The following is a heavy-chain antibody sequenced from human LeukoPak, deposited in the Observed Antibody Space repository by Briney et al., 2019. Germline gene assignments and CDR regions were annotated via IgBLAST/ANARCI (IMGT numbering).Heavy chain of an antibody. CDR2: INTNTGNT. CDR3: ARVLGMAAGD. J-gene: IGHJ4*02. Sequence: ASVKVSCKASGYTFTNYAMNWVRQAPGQGLEWMGWINTNTGNTMYAQGFTGRFVFSLDTSVSTAYLQISSLQTEDTAVYYCARVLGMAAGDWGQGTLVTVSS. D-gene: IGHD5-24*01. V-gene: IGHV7-4-1*02. CDR1: GYTFTNYA.